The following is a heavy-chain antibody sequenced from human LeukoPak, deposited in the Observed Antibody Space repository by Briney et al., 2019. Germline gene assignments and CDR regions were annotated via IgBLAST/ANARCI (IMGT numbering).Heavy chain of an antibody. CDR2: IQIGGST. J-gene: IGHJ5*02. V-gene: IGHV4-61*09. CDR1: GGSISSGSYY. Sequence: PSQTLSLTCTVSGGSISSGSYYWNWIRQRQPAGKGLEWIGHIQIGGSTNYNPSLKSRVTISVDTSKNQFSLKLSSVTAADTAVYYCASLFYGDYAWFDPWAREPWSPSPQ. D-gene: IGHD4-17*01. CDR3: ASLFYGDYAWFDP.